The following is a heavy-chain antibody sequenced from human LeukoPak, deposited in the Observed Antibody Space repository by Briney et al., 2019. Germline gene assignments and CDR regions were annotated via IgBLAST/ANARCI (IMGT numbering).Heavy chain of an antibody. Sequence: PGGSLRLSCAACGFTFSDYYMSWIRQAPGKGLEWVSYISSSSSYTNYADSVKGRFTISRDNAKNSLYLQMNSLRAEDTAVYYCARAPVATMADYWGQGTLVTVSS. J-gene: IGHJ4*02. CDR1: GFTFSDYY. V-gene: IGHV3-11*06. CDR2: ISSSSSYT. CDR3: ARAPVATMADY. D-gene: IGHD5-12*01.